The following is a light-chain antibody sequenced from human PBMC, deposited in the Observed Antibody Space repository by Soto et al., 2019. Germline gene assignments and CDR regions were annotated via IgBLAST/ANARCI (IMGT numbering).Light chain of an antibody. V-gene: IGKV3-20*01. J-gene: IGKJ3*01. Sequence: EIVVTQSPGILSLSPGDRATLSCRASQSVSSSYLAWYQQRPGQAPRLLIYGASNRATGIPDRFSGGGSGTDFTLTISRLEPEDFAVYYCQQYGGSTFTFGPGTRVDIK. CDR2: GAS. CDR1: QSVSSSY. CDR3: QQYGGSTFT.